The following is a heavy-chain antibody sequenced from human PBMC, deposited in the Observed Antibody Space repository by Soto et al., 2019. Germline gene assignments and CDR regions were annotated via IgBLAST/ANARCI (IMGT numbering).Heavy chain of an antibody. J-gene: IGHJ4*02. CDR1: GGSFSDYY. V-gene: IGHV4-34*09. D-gene: IGHD1-7*01. Sequence: SETLSLTCAVYGGSFSDYYWTWIRQPPGKGLEWIGYIYYSGSTYYNPSLKSRVTISVDTSKNQFSLKLSSVTAADTAVYYCERVARITGTLFYFDYWGQGTLVTVYS. CDR3: ERVARITGTLFYFDY. CDR2: IYYSGST.